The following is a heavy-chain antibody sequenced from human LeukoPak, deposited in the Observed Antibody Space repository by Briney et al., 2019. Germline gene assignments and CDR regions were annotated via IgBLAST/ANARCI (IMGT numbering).Heavy chain of an antibody. J-gene: IGHJ3*02. V-gene: IGHV3-30*02. CDR3: AKDKYCSGGSCYSGAFDI. D-gene: IGHD2-15*01. Sequence: PGGSLRLSCAASGFTFSSYGMHWVRQAPGKGLEWVAFIRYDGSNKYYADSVKGRFTISRDNSKNTLYLQMSSLRAEDTAVYYCAKDKYCSGGSCYSGAFDIWDQGTMVTVSS. CDR1: GFTFSSYG. CDR2: IRYDGSNK.